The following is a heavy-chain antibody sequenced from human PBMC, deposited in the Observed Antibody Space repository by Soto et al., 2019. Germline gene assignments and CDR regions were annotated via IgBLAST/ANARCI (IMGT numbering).Heavy chain of an antibody. CDR2: ISSGGSSI. CDR1: GFTFNDYY. Sequence: GGSLRLSCAASGFTFNDYYMSWIRQAPGKGLEWVSYISSGGSSIYYADSVKGRFTISRDNAKNSLNLQMNSLRAEDTAVYYCARAGDFGDYPINYFFYMDVWGKGTTVTSP. D-gene: IGHD4-17*01. J-gene: IGHJ6*03. CDR3: ARAGDFGDYPINYFFYMDV. V-gene: IGHV3-11*01.